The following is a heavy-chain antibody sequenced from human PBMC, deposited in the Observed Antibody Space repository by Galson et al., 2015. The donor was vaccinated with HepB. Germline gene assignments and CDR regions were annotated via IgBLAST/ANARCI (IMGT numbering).Heavy chain of an antibody. V-gene: IGHV3-48*01. CDR1: TFIFSTYS. J-gene: IGHJ4*02. CDR2: ISSSSTTI. CDR3: AKYSVLQLWPRGGYLDY. D-gene: IGHD5-18*01. Sequence: SLRLSCAASTFIFSTYSMNWVRQAPGKGLEWVSYISSSSTTIYYADSVKGRFTISRDNSKNTLYLQMNNLRAEDTAVYYCAKYSVLQLWPRGGYLDYWGQGTLVTVSS.